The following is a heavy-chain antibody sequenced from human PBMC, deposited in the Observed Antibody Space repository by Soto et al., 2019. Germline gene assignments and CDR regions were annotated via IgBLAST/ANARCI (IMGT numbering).Heavy chain of an antibody. CDR2: IYYSGST. J-gene: IGHJ4*02. CDR1: GGSVSSGSYC. Sequence: SETLYRTCTLSGGSVSSGSYCCSWIRQPPGKGLEWIGYIYYSGSTNYNPSLKSQVTISVDTSKNQFSLKLSSVTAADTAVYYCARLYDSSGYPIDYWGQGTLVTVS. CDR3: ARLYDSSGYPIDY. D-gene: IGHD3-22*01. V-gene: IGHV4-61*01.